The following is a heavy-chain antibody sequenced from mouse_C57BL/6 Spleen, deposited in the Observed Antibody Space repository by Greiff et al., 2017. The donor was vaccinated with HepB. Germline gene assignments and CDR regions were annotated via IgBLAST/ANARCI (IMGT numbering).Heavy chain of an antibody. CDR1: GFTFSSYT. J-gene: IGHJ3*01. CDR2: ISGGGGNT. Sequence: EVQLVESGGGLVKPGGSLKLSCAVSGFTFSSYTMSWVRQTPEKRLEWVATISGGGGNTYYPDSVKGRFTISRDNAKNTLYLQMSSLRSEDTALYYCARQNSWFAYWGQGTLVTVSA. V-gene: IGHV5-9*01. CDR3: ARQNSWFAY.